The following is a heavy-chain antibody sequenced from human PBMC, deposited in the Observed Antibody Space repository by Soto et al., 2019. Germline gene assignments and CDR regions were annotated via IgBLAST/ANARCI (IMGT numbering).Heavy chain of an antibody. J-gene: IGHJ4*02. CDR1: GASVSGDGSY. D-gene: IGHD6-19*01. Sequence: QVQLQESGPGLVKPSQTLSLTCLVSGASVSGDGSYCSWIRQHPGKGLEFIGYIHNSGSTYSNPSLVNRVAMSIDTSNNQFSLRLSSVTAADSAVYFCARDLGSEQWFFDNWGQGILVTVSS. CDR3: ARDLGSEQWFFDN. V-gene: IGHV4-31*03. CDR2: IHNSGST.